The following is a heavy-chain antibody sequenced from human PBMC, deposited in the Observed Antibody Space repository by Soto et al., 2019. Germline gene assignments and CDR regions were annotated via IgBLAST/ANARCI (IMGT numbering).Heavy chain of an antibody. J-gene: IGHJ4*02. V-gene: IGHV1-24*01. CDR3: ATVSVIIIPFDY. D-gene: IGHD2-21*01. CDR1: GDTLTGLS. Sequence: ASVKVSCKVSGDTLTGLSMHWVRQAPGKGPEWMGGYNPEDDKTIYAQKFQGRLIMTEDTSADTAYMELSSLRSEDTAIYFCATVSVIIIPFDYWGQGTLVTVSS. CDR2: YNPEDDKT.